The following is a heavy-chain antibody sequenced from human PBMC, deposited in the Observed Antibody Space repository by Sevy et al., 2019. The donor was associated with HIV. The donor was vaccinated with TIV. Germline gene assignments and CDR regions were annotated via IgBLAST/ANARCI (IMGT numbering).Heavy chain of an antibody. D-gene: IGHD2-2*02. CDR2: IYYSGST. J-gene: IGHJ4*02. CDR1: GGSVSSGSYY. CDR3: ARREGLYFGY. Sequence: SETLSLTCTVSGGSVSSGSYYWSWIRQPPGKVLEWIGYIYYSGSTNYNPSLKSRVTISVDTSKNQFSLKLSSVTAADTAVYYCARREGLYFGYWGQGTLVTVSS. V-gene: IGHV4-61*01.